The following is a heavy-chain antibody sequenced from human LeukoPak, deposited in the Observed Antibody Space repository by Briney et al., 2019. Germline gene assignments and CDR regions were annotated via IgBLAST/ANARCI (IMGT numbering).Heavy chain of an antibody. V-gene: IGHV3-21*01. CDR1: GFTFSSYS. CDR3: ARDLSSGWYFDY. Sequence: GGSLRLSCAASGFTFSSYSMNWVRQAPGKGLEWVSSISSSSSYIYYADSVKGRFTISRDNAKDSLYLQMNSLRAEDTAVYYCARDLSSGWYFDYWGQGTLVTVSS. CDR2: ISSSSSYI. J-gene: IGHJ4*02. D-gene: IGHD6-19*01.